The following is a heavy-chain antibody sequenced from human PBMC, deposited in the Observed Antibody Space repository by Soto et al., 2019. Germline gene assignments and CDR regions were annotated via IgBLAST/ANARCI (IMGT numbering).Heavy chain of an antibody. D-gene: IGHD1-20*01. J-gene: IGHJ4*02. CDR2: ITYSSIST. V-gene: IGHV3-23*01. CDR1: GFTFISYA. CDR3: AKLYKNAWPIDY. Sequence: EVQLLESGGGLVQPGGSLRLSCAASGFTFISYAMTWVRQAPGRGPEWVSTITYSSISTYYTDSVQGRFTISRDNSKNPLFLQMNSLRADDTAVYYCAKLYKNAWPIDYWGQGTLVIVSS.